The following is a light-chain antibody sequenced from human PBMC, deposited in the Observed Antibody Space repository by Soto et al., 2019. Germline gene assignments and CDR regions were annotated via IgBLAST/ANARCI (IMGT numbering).Light chain of an antibody. J-gene: IGKJ5*01. V-gene: IGKV3-20*01. Sequence: EIVLTQSPGTLSLSPGERATLSCRASQSVTSSFLAWYQQKPGQAPRLLIYGASSRVSGIPDRLSGSGSGTDFTLTINGLEPEDFAVYYCQQYGTSQFTFGQG. CDR1: QSVTSSF. CDR3: QQYGTSQFT. CDR2: GAS.